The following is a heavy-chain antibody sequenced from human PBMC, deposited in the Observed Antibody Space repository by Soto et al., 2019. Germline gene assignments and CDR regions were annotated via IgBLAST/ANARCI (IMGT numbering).Heavy chain of an antibody. CDR3: ARRSPYGFGDPIGSVYFDY. CDR2: IYYSGST. J-gene: IGHJ4*02. D-gene: IGHD3-10*01. Sequence: QLQLQESGPGLVKPSETLSLTCTVSGGSISSSSYYWGWIRQPPGKGREWIGCIYYSGSTYYNPSLKSRVTISVDTSNNQFPRQLSSVTAADPAVYYCARRSPYGFGDPIGSVYFDYWGQGTLVTVSS. V-gene: IGHV4-39*01. CDR1: GGSISSSSYY.